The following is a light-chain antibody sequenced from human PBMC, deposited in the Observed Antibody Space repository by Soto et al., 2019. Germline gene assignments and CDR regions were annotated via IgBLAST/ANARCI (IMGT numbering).Light chain of an antibody. Sequence: EIVVTQSPALLSVSPGERVTLSCRASQSVISSIAWYQQKLGQAPRLLIYGASTRATGIPARFSGSGSGTEFFLTISSLQSEDFAMYYCQHYNNWLGTFGGGTKADIK. CDR2: GAS. J-gene: IGKJ4*01. V-gene: IGKV3-15*01. CDR1: QSVISS. CDR3: QHYNNWLGT.